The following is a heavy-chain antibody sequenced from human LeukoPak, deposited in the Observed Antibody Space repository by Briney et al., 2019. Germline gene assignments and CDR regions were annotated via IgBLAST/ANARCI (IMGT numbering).Heavy chain of an antibody. Sequence: PSEALSLTCTVSGGSISSSSYYWGWIRQPPGKGLEWIGSIYYSGSTYYNPSLTSRVTISVDTSKNQFSLKLSSVTAADTAVYYCASKGATYSSSWYYFDYWGQGTLVTVSS. V-gene: IGHV4-39*01. CDR1: GGSISSSSYY. CDR2: IYYSGST. J-gene: IGHJ4*02. D-gene: IGHD6-13*01. CDR3: ASKGATYSSSWYYFDY.